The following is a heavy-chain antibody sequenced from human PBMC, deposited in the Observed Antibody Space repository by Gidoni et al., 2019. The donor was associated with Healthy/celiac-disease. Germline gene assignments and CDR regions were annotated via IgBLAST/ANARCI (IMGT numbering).Heavy chain of an antibody. D-gene: IGHD3-10*01. V-gene: IGHV1-24*01. J-gene: IGHJ4*02. CDR3: ATSKGWFGELFYY. Sequence: LEWMGGFDPEDGETIYAQKFQGRVTMTEDTSTDTAYMELSSLRSEDTAVYYCATSKGWFGELFYYWGQGTLVTVSS. CDR2: FDPEDGET.